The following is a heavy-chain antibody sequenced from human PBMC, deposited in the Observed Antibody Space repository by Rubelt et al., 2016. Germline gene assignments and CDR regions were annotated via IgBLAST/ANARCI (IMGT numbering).Heavy chain of an antibody. CDR1: GYTFTSYG. D-gene: IGHD6-13*01. CDR2: ISAYNGNT. Sequence: QVQLVQSGAEVKKPGASVKVSCKASGYTFTSYGISWVRQAPGQGLEWMGWISAYNGNTNYAQNLQWRAPMTTDTPTSTVYMELRSLRSDDTAVYYCARDTRYSSSSNFDYWGQGTLVTVSS. V-gene: IGHV1-18*01. J-gene: IGHJ4*02. CDR3: ARDTRYSSSSNFDY.